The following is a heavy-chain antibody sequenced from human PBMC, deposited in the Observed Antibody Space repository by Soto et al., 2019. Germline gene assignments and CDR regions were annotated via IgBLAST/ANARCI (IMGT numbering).Heavy chain of an antibody. Sequence: QVQLVESGGGVVQPGRSLRLSCAASGFTFRSYGMHWVRQAPGKGLEWVALMSFDGSNKYYADSVRGRCTISSDNSKSTLYLQMDILRPEDTAVYYCAKEFGWELQLSHPYYNSGMDVWGQGTTVTVSS. V-gene: IGHV3-30*18. CDR1: GFTFRSYG. J-gene: IGHJ6*02. CDR2: MSFDGSNK. D-gene: IGHD1-1*01. CDR3: AKEFGWELQLSHPYYNSGMDV.